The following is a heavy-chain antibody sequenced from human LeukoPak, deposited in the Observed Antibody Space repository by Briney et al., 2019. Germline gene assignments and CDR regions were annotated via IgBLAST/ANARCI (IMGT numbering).Heavy chain of an antibody. Sequence: SETLSLTCTVSGGSISSSSYYWGWIRQPPGKGLEWIGSIYYSGSTYYNPSLQSRVTISVHTAKIQFSLKLSSVTAADTAVYYCARPPLYYDFWSGPESAEYFQHWGQGTLVTVSS. J-gene: IGHJ1*01. D-gene: IGHD3-3*01. CDR2: IYYSGST. CDR3: ARPPLYYDFWSGPESAEYFQH. CDR1: GGSISSSSYY. V-gene: IGHV4-39*01.